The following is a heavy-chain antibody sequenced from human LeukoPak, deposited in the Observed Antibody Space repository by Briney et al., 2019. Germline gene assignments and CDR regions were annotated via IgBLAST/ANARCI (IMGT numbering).Heavy chain of an antibody. CDR1: GGPFSGYY. D-gene: IGHD6-13*01. J-gene: IGHJ4*02. Sequence: PSETLSLTCAVYGGPFSGYYWSWIRQPPGKGLEWIGEINHSGSTNYNPSLKSRVTISVDTSKNQFSLKLSSVTAADTAVYYCARGRTNKRQLVTFDYWGQGTLVTVSS. CDR2: INHSGST. CDR3: ARGRTNKRQLVTFDY. V-gene: IGHV4-34*01.